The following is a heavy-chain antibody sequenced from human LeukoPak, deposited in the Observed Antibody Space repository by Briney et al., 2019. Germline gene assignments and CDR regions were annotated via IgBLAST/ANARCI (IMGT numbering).Heavy chain of an antibody. CDR3: ARGPYGDYALDAFDI. Sequence: GGSLRLSCAASGFTSSSYGMHWVRQAPGKGLEWVAVIWYDGSNKYYADSVKGRFTISRDDSKNTLYLQMNSLRAEDTAVYYCARGPYGDYALDAFDIWGQGTMVTVSS. J-gene: IGHJ3*02. CDR1: GFTSSSYG. CDR2: IWYDGSNK. V-gene: IGHV3-33*01. D-gene: IGHD4-17*01.